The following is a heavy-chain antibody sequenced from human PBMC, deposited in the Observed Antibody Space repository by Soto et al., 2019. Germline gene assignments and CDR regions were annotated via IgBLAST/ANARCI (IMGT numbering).Heavy chain of an antibody. Sequence: QVQLQQWGAGLLKPSETLSLTCAVYGGSFSGYYWSWIRRPPGKGLEWIGEINHSGSTNYNPSLKSRVTISVDTSKNQFSLKLSSVTAADTAVYYCASQVATIDYGMDVWGQGTTVTVSS. CDR1: GGSFSGYY. V-gene: IGHV4-34*01. CDR3: ASQVATIDYGMDV. CDR2: INHSGST. J-gene: IGHJ6*02. D-gene: IGHD5-12*01.